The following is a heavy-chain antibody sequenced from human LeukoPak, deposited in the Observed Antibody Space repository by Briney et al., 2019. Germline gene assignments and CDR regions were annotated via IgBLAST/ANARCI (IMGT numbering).Heavy chain of an antibody. CDR3: AELGITMIGGV. CDR2: ISSSGSTI. V-gene: IGHV3-48*03. J-gene: IGHJ6*04. Sequence: GGSLRLSCAASGFTFSSYEMNWVRQAPGKGLEMVSYISSSGSTIYYADSVKGRFTISRDNAKNSLYLQMNSLRAEDTAVYYCAELGITMIGGVWGKGTTVTISS. CDR1: GFTFSSYE. D-gene: IGHD3-10*02.